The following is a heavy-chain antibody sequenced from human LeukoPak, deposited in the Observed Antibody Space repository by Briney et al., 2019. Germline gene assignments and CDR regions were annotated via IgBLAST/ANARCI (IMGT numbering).Heavy chain of an antibody. CDR1: GYTFTGYY. CDR2: INPNSGGT. CDR3: ARDLNIVHILRYDYYYGMDV. D-gene: IGHD2/OR15-2a*01. J-gene: IGHJ6*02. V-gene: IGHV1-2*06. Sequence: ASVTVSCKASGYTFTGYYMHWVRQAPGQGLEWMGRINPNSGGTNYAQKFQGRATMTRDTSISTAYMELSRLRSDDTAVYYCARDLNIVHILRYDYYYGMDVWGQGTTVTVSS.